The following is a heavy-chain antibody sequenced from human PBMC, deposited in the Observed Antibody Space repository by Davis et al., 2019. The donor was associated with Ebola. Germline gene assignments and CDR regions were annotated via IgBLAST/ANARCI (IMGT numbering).Heavy chain of an antibody. CDR2: ITSSGGTT. Sequence: GGSLRLSCAASGFTFSSYAMTWARQAPGKGLEWVSAITSSGGTTYYADSVKGRFTISRDNSRNTLYLQMTSLRVDDTAVYYCAKGGSGWPSDYSYDTGVWGNGTTVTVSS. V-gene: IGHV3-23*01. D-gene: IGHD6-19*01. CDR3: AKGGSGWPSDYSYDTGV. CDR1: GFTFSSYA. J-gene: IGHJ6*04.